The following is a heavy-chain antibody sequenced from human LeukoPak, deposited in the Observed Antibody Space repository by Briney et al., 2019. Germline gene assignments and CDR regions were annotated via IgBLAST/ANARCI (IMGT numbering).Heavy chain of an antibody. D-gene: IGHD6-19*01. J-gene: IGHJ4*02. V-gene: IGHV1-8*01. CDR2: MNPNSGNT. CDR1: GYTFTSYD. Sequence: ASVAVSCKASGYTFTSYDINWVRQATGQGLEWMGWMNPNSGNTGYAQKFQGRVTMTRNTSISTAYMELSSLRSEDTAVYYCARGYSGWYGDYFDYWGQGTLIAVSS. CDR3: ARGYSGWYGDYFDY.